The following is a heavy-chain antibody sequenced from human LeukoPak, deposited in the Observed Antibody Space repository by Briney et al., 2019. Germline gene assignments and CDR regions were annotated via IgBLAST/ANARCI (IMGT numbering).Heavy chain of an antibody. CDR2: TSYDGSNK. D-gene: IGHD1-26*01. V-gene: IGHV3-30*03. CDR1: GFTFSSYS. J-gene: IGHJ4*02. Sequence: GGSLRLSCAASGFTFSSYSMNWVRQASGKGLEWVAVTSYDGSNKYYADSVKGRFTISRDNSKNTLYLQMNSLRAEDTAVYYCASPYSGTYSYFDYWGQGTLVTVSS. CDR3: ASPYSGTYSYFDY.